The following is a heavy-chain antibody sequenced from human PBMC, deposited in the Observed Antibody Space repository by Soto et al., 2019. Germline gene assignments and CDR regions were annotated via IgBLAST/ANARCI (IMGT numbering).Heavy chain of an antibody. J-gene: IGHJ5*02. CDR2: INHSGST. V-gene: IGHV4-34*01. D-gene: IGHD4-17*01. Sequence: PSETLSLTCAVYGGSFSGYYWSWIRQPPGKVLEWIGEINHSGSTNYNPSLKSRVTISVDTSKNQFSLKLSSVTAADTAVYYCASLNPRLRSPPDWFDPWGQGTLVTVSS. CDR1: GGSFSGYY. CDR3: ASLNPRLRSPPDWFDP.